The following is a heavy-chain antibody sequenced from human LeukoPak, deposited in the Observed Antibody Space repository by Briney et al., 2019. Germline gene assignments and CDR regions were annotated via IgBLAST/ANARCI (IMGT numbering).Heavy chain of an antibody. V-gene: IGHV4-59*01. J-gene: IGHJ4*02. CDR1: GGSISSYY. CDR2: IYYSGST. Sequence: SETLSLTCTVSGGSISSYYSSWIRQPPGKGLEWIGYIYYSGSTNYNPSLKSRVTISVDTSKNQFSLKLSSVTAADTAVYYCARWITVTIVGSYYFDYWGQGTLVTVSS. CDR3: ARWITVTIVGSYYFDY. D-gene: IGHD4-17*01.